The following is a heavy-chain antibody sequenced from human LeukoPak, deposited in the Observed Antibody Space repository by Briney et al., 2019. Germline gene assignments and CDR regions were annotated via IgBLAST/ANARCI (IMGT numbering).Heavy chain of an antibody. V-gene: IGHV1-18*01. CDR2: ISRYNGYT. CDR3: ARVSPHRKMSYGNQNWFDT. Sequence: ASVKVSCKASGYIFSNFGINWVRQAPGQGLEWMGWISRYNGYTKYAQKLQGRVTMTTDTSTSTAHMELRSLRSDDTAVYYCARVSPHRKMSYGNQNWFDTWGQGTLVTVSS. J-gene: IGHJ5*02. CDR1: GYIFSNFG. D-gene: IGHD3-16*01.